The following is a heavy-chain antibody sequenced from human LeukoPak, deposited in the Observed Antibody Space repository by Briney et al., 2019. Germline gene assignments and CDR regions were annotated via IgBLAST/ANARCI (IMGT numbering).Heavy chain of an antibody. CDR1: GFAVTSDY. Sequence: GGSLRLSCAASGFAVTSDYMTWVRQAPGKGLEWVSIISSGGNTYYADTVKGRFIISRDNSKNTLYLQMHSLRAEDTAVYYCARDPYCSGGSCYQAWGQGTLVTVSS. D-gene: IGHD2-15*01. J-gene: IGHJ5*02. CDR2: ISSGGNT. CDR3: ARDPYCSGGSCYQA. V-gene: IGHV3-66*01.